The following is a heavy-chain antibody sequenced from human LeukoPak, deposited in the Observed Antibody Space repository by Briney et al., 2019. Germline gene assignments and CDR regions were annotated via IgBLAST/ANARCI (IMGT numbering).Heavy chain of an antibody. Sequence: ASVKVSCKASGYTFTKYYMHWVRQAPGQGLEWMGIINPTGGSTNYAQKSQGRVTMTRDMSTTTVYMDLNSLKSEDTAVYYCARDHRKYYYGSGSSLRADAFDIWGQGTMVTVSS. CDR1: GYTFTKYY. D-gene: IGHD3-10*01. CDR3: ARDHRKYYYGSGSSLRADAFDI. V-gene: IGHV1-46*01. CDR2: INPTGGST. J-gene: IGHJ3*02.